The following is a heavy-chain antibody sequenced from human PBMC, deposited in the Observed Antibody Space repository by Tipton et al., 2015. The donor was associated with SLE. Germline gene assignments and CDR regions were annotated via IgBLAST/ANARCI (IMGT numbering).Heavy chain of an antibody. Sequence: TLSLTCNVSGVSISIYYWSWIRQPPGEGLEWIGYISPTGSTNYNPALKSRVTISVDTSKNQFSLNLNSVTAADTAVYYCAREGGSESHDGFDIWGQGTMVTVSS. V-gene: IGHV4-4*08. CDR1: GVSISIYY. CDR2: ISPTGST. D-gene: IGHD3-10*01. CDR3: AREGGSESHDGFDI. J-gene: IGHJ3*02.